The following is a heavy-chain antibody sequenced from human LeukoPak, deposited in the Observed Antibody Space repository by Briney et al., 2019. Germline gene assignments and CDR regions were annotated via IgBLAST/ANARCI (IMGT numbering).Heavy chain of an antibody. CDR1: GFTFDDYG. CDR2: INWNGGST. V-gene: IGHV3-20*04. D-gene: IGHD4-17*01. Sequence: GGSLRLSCAASGFTFDDYGMSWVRQAPGKGLEWVSGINWNGGSTGYAASVKGLFPISRDNAKHSLYLQMNSLRAEDTALYYCASLVTTSSPFDYWGQGTLVTVSS. CDR3: ASLVTTSSPFDY. J-gene: IGHJ4*02.